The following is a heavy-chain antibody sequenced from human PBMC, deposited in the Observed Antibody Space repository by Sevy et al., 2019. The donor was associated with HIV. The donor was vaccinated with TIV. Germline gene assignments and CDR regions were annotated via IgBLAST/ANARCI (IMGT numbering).Heavy chain of an antibody. V-gene: IGHV3-30-3*01. CDR2: ISYDGSNK. J-gene: IGHJ6*02. CDR3: AREYYYDSSVLYGMDV. CDR1: GFTFSSYA. Sequence: GGSLRLSCAASGFTFSSYAMHWVRQAPGKGLEWVAVISYDGSNKYYADSVKGRFTISRDNSKNTLYLQMNSLRAEDTAVYYCAREYYYDSSVLYGMDVWGQGTTVTVSS. D-gene: IGHD3-22*01.